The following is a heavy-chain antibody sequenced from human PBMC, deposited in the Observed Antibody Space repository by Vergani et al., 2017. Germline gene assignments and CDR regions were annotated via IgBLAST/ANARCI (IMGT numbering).Heavy chain of an antibody. D-gene: IGHD2-15*01. CDR2: ISGSGGST. Sequence: EVQLVESGGGLVQPGGSLRLSCAASGFTFSSYAMSWVRQAPGKGLEWVSAISGSGGSTYYADSVKGRFTISRDNSKNTLYLQMNSLRAEDTAVYYCAKEGGDIVVVVAAQVSGXFDYWGQGTLVTVSS. CDR1: GFTFSSYA. J-gene: IGHJ4*02. CDR3: AKEGGDIVVVVAAQVSGXFDY. V-gene: IGHV3-23*04.